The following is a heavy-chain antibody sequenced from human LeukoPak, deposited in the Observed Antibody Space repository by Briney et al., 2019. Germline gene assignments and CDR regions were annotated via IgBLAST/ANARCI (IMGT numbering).Heavy chain of an antibody. V-gene: IGHV4-59*01. Sequence: PSETLSLTCTVSGGSISSYYWSWIRQPPGKGLEWIGYIYYSGSTNYNPSLKSRVTISVDTSKNQFSLKLSSVTAADTAVYYCAGDRDSSSSGEAWGQGTLVTVSS. CDR3: AGDRDSSSSGEA. CDR2: IYYSGST. J-gene: IGHJ5*02. CDR1: GGSISSYY. D-gene: IGHD6-6*01.